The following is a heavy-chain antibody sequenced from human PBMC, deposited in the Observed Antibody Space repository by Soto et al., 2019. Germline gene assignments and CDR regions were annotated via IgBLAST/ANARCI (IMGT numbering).Heavy chain of an antibody. J-gene: IGHJ3*02. V-gene: IGHV4-4*02. CDR3: AAPEVFKVLLLGRAFHI. CDR1: GGCISNTNW. CDR2: IYHSGST. Sequence: LSLTFAVSGGCISNTNWWTWVRQPPGKGLEWIGEIYHSGSTHYNPSLKSRVTISVDKSKNHFSLKLSSVTAADTAVYYCAAPEVFKVLLLGRAFHISGQGPIVT. D-gene: IGHD7-27*01.